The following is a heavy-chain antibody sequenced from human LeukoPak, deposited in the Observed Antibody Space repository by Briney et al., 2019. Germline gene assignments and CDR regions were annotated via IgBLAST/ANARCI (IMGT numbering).Heavy chain of an antibody. CDR2: IRYDGSNT. V-gene: IGHV3-30*02. Sequence: RGSLSHSCPASGFTCSSHGIHWVRQAPGKGVAWVAVIRYDGSNTYYAESVKRRFTISRDNSRNPLYLQMNSLRAEDTAVYYCAKWAHPAGLDPWGQGTLVTVSS. CDR3: AKWAHPAGLDP. CDR1: GFTCSSHG. J-gene: IGHJ5*02.